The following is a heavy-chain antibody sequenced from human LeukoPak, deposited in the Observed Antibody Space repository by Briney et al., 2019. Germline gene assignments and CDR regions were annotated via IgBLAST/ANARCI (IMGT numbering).Heavy chain of an antibody. J-gene: IGHJ4*02. CDR2: VYPDDFDT. V-gene: IGHV5-51*01. Sequence: GESLKISCKTSGYSFTRYWIAWVRQTPGKGLEWMGIVYPDDFDTRYSPAFQGQVTISADKSITTAYLHWSSLKASDTAVYYCAGPSGTYFPFDYWGQGTLVTVSS. CDR3: AGPSGTYFPFDY. CDR1: GYSFTRYW. D-gene: IGHD1-26*01.